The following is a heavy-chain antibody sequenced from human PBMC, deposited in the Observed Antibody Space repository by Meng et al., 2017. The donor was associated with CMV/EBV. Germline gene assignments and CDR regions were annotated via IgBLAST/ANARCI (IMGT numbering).Heavy chain of an antibody. D-gene: IGHD7-27*01. V-gene: IGHV4-39*01. CDR2: IYYSGST. CDR3: ARQLGQKTYYFDY. J-gene: IGHJ4*02. CDR1: GGSISSSSYY. Sequence: SETLSLTCTVSGGSISSSSYYWGWIRQPPGKGLEWIGSIYYSGSTYYNPCLKSRVTISVDTSKNQFSLKLSSVTAADTAVYYCARQLGQKTYYFDYWGQGTLVTVSS.